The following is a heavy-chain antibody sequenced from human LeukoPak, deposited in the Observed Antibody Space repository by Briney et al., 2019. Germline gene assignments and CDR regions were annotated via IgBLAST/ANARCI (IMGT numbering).Heavy chain of an antibody. V-gene: IGHV4-39*07. CDR2: IYYSGST. CDR3: AREGGSSGWLRSVDY. CDR1: GGSISSSSYY. D-gene: IGHD6-19*01. Sequence: PSETLSLTCTVSGGSISSSSYYWGWIRQPPGKGLEWIGSIYYSGSTYYNPSLKSRVTISVDTSKNQFSLELSSVTAADTAVYYCAREGGSSGWLRSVDYWGQGTLVTVSS. J-gene: IGHJ4*02.